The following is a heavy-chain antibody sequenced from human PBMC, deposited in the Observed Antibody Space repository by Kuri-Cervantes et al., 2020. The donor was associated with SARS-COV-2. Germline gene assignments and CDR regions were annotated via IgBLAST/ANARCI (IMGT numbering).Heavy chain of an antibody. V-gene: IGHV3-23*01. J-gene: IGHJ6*02. Sequence: GESLKISCAVSGFPFGSYAISWVRQAPGKGLEWVSGISGSGGGSYYADPVKGRFTISRDNSKNTLFLQMNSLRVEDTAVYYCAKDLGYGGNSAGYGMDVWGQGTTVTVSS. CDR2: ISGSGGGS. CDR1: GFPFGSYA. D-gene: IGHD4-23*01. CDR3: AKDLGYGGNSAGYGMDV.